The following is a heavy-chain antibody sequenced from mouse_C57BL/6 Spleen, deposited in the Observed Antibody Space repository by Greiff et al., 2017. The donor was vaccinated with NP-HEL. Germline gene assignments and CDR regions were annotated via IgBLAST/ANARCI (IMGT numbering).Heavy chain of an antibody. Sequence: EVQRVESGGGLVQPKGSLKLSCAASGFSFNTYAMNWVRQAPGKGLEWVARIRSKSNNYATYYADSVKDRFTISRDDSESMLYLQMNNLKTEDTAMYYCVRGGTGPWFAYWGQGTLVTVSA. J-gene: IGHJ3*01. CDR1: GFSFNTYA. D-gene: IGHD3-3*01. CDR3: VRGGTGPWFAY. CDR2: IRSKSNNYAT. V-gene: IGHV10-1*01.